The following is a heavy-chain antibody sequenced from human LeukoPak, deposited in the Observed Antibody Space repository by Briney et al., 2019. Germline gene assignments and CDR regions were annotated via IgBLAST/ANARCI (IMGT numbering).Heavy chain of an antibody. CDR1: GYSFTSYW. D-gene: IGHD3-22*01. CDR2: IYPGDSDT. CDR3: ARHEGYYDSSGYNAFDI. V-gene: IGHV5-51*01. J-gene: IGHJ3*02. Sequence: GESLKISCKGSGYSFTSYWIGWVRQMPGKGLEWMGIIYPGDSDTRYSPSFQGQVTISADKSISTAYLQWSSLKASDTAKYYCARHEGYYDSSGYNAFDIWGQGTMVTVSS.